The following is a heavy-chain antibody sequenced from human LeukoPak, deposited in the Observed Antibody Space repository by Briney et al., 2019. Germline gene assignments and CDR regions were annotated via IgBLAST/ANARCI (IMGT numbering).Heavy chain of an antibody. Sequence: PSETLSLTCAVYGGSFSGYYWSWIRQPPGKGLEWIGEINHSGSTNYNPSLKSRVTISVDTSKNQFSLKLSSVTAADTAVYYCAGVYYYMDVWGKGTTVTVSS. V-gene: IGHV4-34*01. CDR2: INHSGST. J-gene: IGHJ6*03. CDR3: AGVYYYMDV. CDR1: GGSFSGYY.